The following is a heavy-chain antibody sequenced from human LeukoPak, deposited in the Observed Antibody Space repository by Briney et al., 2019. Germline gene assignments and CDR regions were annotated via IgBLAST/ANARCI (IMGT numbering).Heavy chain of an antibody. V-gene: IGHV3-23*01. CDR3: ARNWGLDY. D-gene: IGHD7-27*01. Sequence: GGSLRLSCAASGFTFSIYAMSWVRQAPGKRLEWVSVISGGDDSTYYADSVNGRFTISRDNSKNTVFPQMNSLRAEDTAVYYCARNWGLDYWGQGTLVTVSS. CDR2: ISGGDDST. CDR1: GFTFSIYA. J-gene: IGHJ4*02.